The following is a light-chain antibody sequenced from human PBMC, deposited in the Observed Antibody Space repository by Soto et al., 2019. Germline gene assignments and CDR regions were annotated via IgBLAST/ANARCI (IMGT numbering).Light chain of an antibody. J-gene: IGKJ3*01. CDR1: QGISSY. CDR2: AAS. V-gene: IGKV1-9*01. Sequence: DIQLTQSPSFLSASVGDRVTITCRASQGISSYLAWYQQKPGKAPNLLIYAASTLQSGVPSRFSGSGSGXXFXLTISSLQPDDFATYYCQQLNNYPFTFGPGTKVDIK. CDR3: QQLNNYPFT.